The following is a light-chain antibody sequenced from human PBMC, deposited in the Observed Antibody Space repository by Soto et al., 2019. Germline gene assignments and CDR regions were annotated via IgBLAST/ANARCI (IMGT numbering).Light chain of an antibody. CDR1: QSVSSNY. CDR3: QQYDNSPRYS. V-gene: IGKV3-20*01. Sequence: EIVLTQSPGTLSLSPGERVTLSCRASQSVSSNYLAWYQQKPGQAPRLLIYATSSRATGIPDRFSGSGSGTYFTLTISRLEPEDFAVYYCQQYDNSPRYSFGQGTKLEIK. J-gene: IGKJ2*03. CDR2: ATS.